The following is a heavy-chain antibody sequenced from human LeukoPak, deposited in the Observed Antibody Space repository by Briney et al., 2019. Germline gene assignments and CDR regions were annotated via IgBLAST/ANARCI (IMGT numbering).Heavy chain of an antibody. CDR3: AKEIFHGSGSPNWFDP. J-gene: IGHJ5*02. Sequence: KYYSTSLKTRLTISKDTSKNQVVLTMTNMDPVDTATYYCAKEIFHGSGSPNWFDPWGQGTLVTVSS. CDR2: K. V-gene: IGHV2-70*01. D-gene: IGHD3-10*01.